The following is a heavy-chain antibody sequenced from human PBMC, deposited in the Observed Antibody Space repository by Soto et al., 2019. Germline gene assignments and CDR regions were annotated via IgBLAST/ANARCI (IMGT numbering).Heavy chain of an antibody. CDR3: ARDKITGLFDY. CDR2: NYHSGST. D-gene: IGHD2-8*02. CDR1: GGSISSGGYY. J-gene: IGHJ4*02. Sequence: SETLSLTCTVSGGSISSGGYYWTWIRQHPGKGLEWIGYNYHSGSTNYNPSLKSRVTISLDTSKNQFSLKLTSVTAADTAVYYCARDKITGLFDYWGQGTLVTVSS. V-gene: IGHV4-31*03.